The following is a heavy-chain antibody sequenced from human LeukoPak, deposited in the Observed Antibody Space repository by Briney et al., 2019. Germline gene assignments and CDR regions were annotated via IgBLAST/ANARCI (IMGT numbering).Heavy chain of an antibody. CDR1: GFTFSRFA. D-gene: IGHD3-22*01. CDR3: ATYRRGYHDGSESYYFDY. CDR2: ISGSGDSI. J-gene: IGHJ4*02. Sequence: GGSLRLSCAASGFTFSRFAMSWVRQAPGKGLEWVSGISGSGDSIYYADSVKGRFTISRDNSKNTLYLQMNGLRAEDTAVYYCATYRRGYHDGSESYYFDYWGQGTLVTVSS. V-gene: IGHV3-23*01.